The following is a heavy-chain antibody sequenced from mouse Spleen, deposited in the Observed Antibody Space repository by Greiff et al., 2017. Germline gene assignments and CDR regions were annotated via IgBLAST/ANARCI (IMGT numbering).Heavy chain of an antibody. CDR2: INSNGGST. CDR3: ARGRYYGDSPYYFDY. V-gene: IGHV5-6-2*01. D-gene: IGHD2-13*01. J-gene: IGHJ2*01. Sequence: DVMLVESGGGLVKPGGSLKLSCAASGFTFSSYAMSWVRQTPEKRLEWVAAINSNGGSTYYPDTVKDRFTISRDNAKNTLYLQMSSLRSEDTALYYCARGRYYGDSPYYFDYWGQGTTLTVSS. CDR1: GFTFSSYA.